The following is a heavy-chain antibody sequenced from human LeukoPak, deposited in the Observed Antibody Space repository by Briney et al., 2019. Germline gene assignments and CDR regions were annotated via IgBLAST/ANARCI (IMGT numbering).Heavy chain of an antibody. CDR1: GFTFSSYG. Sequence: PGGSLRLSCAASGFTFSSYGMHWVRQAPGKGLEWVAVIWYDGSNKYYADSVKGRFTISRDNSKNTLYLQMNSLRAEDTAVYYCARDTIAIAAAGTLTDYWGQGTLVTVSS. CDR3: ARDTIAIAAAGTLTDY. D-gene: IGHD6-13*01. V-gene: IGHV3-33*01. J-gene: IGHJ4*02. CDR2: IWYDGSNK.